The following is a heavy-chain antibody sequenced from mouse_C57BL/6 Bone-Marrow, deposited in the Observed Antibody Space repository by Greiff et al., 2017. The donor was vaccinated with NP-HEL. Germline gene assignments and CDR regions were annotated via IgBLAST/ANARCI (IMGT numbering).Heavy chain of an antibody. J-gene: IGHJ2*01. D-gene: IGHD3-2*02. CDR1: GYTFTSYW. V-gene: IGHV1-55*01. CDR2: IYPGSGST. CDR3: ARRRDSSGYKDY. Sequence: VQLQQPGAELVKPGASVKMSCKASGYTFTSYWITWVKQRPGQGLEWIGDIYPGSGSTNYNEKFKSKATLTVDTSSSTAYMQLSSLTSEDSAVYYCARRRDSSGYKDYWGQGTTLTVSS.